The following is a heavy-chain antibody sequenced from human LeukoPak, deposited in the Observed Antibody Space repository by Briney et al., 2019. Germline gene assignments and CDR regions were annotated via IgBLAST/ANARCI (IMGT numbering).Heavy chain of an antibody. J-gene: IGHJ4*02. CDR2: ISPYNGNT. D-gene: IGHD1-26*01. Sequence: ASVKVSCKASGYTFTSYGITWVRQAPGQGLEWMGWISPYNGNTNYAQKLQGRVTVTTDTSTSTAYMELRSLRSDDTAVYYCTTTHSGTYDYWGQGTLVIVSS. CDR3: TTTHSGTYDY. V-gene: IGHV1-18*01. CDR1: GYTFTSYG.